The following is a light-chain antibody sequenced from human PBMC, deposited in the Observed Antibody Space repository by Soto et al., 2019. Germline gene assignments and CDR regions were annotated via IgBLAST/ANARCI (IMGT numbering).Light chain of an antibody. J-gene: IGKJ2*01. Sequence: DIQMTQSPASVSASVGDRVTITCRASQAITNWLAWYQHKPGKAPKLLIYAASSLQSGVPSRFSGSGSGTDFTHTIDSLQPEDFATYYCQQANRIPNTFGQGTKLEIK. CDR3: QQANRIPNT. V-gene: IGKV1-12*01. CDR2: AAS. CDR1: QAITNW.